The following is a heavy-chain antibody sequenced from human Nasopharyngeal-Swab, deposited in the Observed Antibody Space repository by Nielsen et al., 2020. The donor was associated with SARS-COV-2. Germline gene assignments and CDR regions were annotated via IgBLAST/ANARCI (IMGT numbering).Heavy chain of an antibody. CDR3: ARGVGYCSSTSCSTVWFDP. Sequence: GESLKISCAASGFTFSSYCMSWVRQAPGKGLEWVANIKQDGSEKYYVDSVKGRFTISRDNAKNSLYLQMNSLRAEDTAVYYCARGVGYCSSTSCSTVWFDPWGQGTLVTVSS. J-gene: IGHJ5*02. CDR1: GFTFSSYC. CDR2: IKQDGSEK. V-gene: IGHV3-7*04. D-gene: IGHD2-2*03.